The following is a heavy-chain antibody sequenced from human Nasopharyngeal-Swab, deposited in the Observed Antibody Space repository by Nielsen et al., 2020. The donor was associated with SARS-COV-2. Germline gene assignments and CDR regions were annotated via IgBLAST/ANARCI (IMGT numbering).Heavy chain of an antibody. D-gene: IGHD4-17*01. CDR3: ARDLLYGDFYYYYGMDV. Sequence: GSLRLSCAVSGGSISSSNWWSWVRQPPGTGLEWIGEIYHSGSTNYNPSLKSRVTISVDTSKNQFSLKLSSVTAADTAVYYCARDLLYGDFYYYYGMDVWGQGTTVTVSS. CDR1: GGSISSSNW. V-gene: IGHV4-4*02. CDR2: IYHSGST. J-gene: IGHJ6*02.